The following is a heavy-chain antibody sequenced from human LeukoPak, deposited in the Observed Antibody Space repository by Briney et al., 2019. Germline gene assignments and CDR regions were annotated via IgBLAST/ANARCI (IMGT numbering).Heavy chain of an antibody. CDR1: GFTFSGYH. V-gene: IGHV3-48*01. D-gene: IGHD3-3*01. CDR2: ISSGSDAI. J-gene: IGHJ3*02. Sequence: GRSLRLSCEASGFTFSGYHMDWVRQAPGKGLEWVSYISSGSDAIYYADSVKGRFTISRDNSKNTLYLQMNSLRAEDTAVYYCAKDWITIFGVVIIGDAFDIWGQGTMVTVSS. CDR3: AKDWITIFGVVIIGDAFDI.